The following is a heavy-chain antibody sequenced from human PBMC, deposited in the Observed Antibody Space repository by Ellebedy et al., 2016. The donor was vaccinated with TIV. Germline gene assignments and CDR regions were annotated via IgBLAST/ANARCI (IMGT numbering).Heavy chain of an antibody. J-gene: IGHJ4*02. CDR1: GFTFSSYA. CDR2: ISGTGGST. D-gene: IGHD1-14*01. V-gene: IGHV3-23*01. Sequence: PGGSLRLSCAASGFTFSSYAMSWVRQAPGKGLEWVSIISGTGGSTNYADSVKGRFTISRDNSKNTLYLQMNSLRAEDTAVYYCAKSPSCKPGLVDYWGQGTLVTVSS. CDR3: AKSPSCKPGLVDY.